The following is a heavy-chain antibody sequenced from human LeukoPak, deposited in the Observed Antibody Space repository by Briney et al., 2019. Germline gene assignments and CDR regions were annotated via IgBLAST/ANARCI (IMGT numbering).Heavy chain of an antibody. CDR2: INPSGGST. CDR1: GGTFSSYA. D-gene: IGHD3-3*01. CDR3: ARETLEFRSSMEWLLRTGSRGWFDP. V-gene: IGHV1-46*01. J-gene: IGHJ5*02. Sequence: ASVKVSCKASGGTFSSYAISWVRQAPGQGLEWMGIINPSGGSTSYAQKFQGRVTMTRDTSTSTVYMELSSLRSEDTAVYYCARETLEFRSSMEWLLRTGSRGWFDPWGQGTLVTVSS.